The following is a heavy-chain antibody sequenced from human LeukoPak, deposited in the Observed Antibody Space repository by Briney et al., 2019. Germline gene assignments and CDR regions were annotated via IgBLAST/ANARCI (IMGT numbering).Heavy chain of an antibody. CDR2: INPNSGGT. Sequence: ASVKLSCKASGYTVTGYYMHWVRQAPGQGLEWRGWINPNSGGTNYAQKFQGRVTMTRDTSISTAYMELSRLRSDDTAVYYCAIRPRLRGSTFDPWGQGTLVTVSS. CDR1: GYTVTGYY. CDR3: AIRPRLRGSTFDP. J-gene: IGHJ5*02. D-gene: IGHD3-10*01. V-gene: IGHV1-2*02.